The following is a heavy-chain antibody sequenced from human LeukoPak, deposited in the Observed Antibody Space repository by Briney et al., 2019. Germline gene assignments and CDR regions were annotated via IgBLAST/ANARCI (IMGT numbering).Heavy chain of an antibody. CDR3: AKSPISSSRGYYFDY. V-gene: IGHV3-30*18. D-gene: IGHD6-6*01. CDR2: ISYDGSNK. CDR1: GFTFRDYG. Sequence: GGSLRLSCAASGFTFRDYGMHWVRQAPGKGLEWVAVISYDGSNKYYADSVKGRFTISRDNSKNTLYLQMNSLRAEDTAVYYCAKSPISSSRGYYFDYWGQGTLVTVSS. J-gene: IGHJ4*02.